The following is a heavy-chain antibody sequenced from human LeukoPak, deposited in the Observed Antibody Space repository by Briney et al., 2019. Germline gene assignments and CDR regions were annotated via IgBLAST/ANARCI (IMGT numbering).Heavy chain of an antibody. CDR3: ASPSRRAYCSSTSCYPMDV. J-gene: IGHJ6*02. V-gene: IGHV3-21*01. CDR2: ISSSSSYI. Sequence: GSLRLSYAASAFTFSSYAMHWVRQAPGKGLEWVSSISSSSSYIYYADSVKGRFTISRDNAKNSLYLQMNSLRAEDTAVYYCASPSRRAYCSSTSCYPMDVWGQGTTVTVSS. D-gene: IGHD2-2*01. CDR1: AFTFSSYA.